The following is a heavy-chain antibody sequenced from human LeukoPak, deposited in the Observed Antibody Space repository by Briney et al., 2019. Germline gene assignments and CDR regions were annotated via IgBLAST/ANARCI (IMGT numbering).Heavy chain of an antibody. Sequence: PPETLSLTCTVSGGSISSSSYYWGWIRQPPGKGLEWIGSIYYSGSTYYNPSLKSRVTISVDTSKNQFSLKLSSVTAADTAVYYCARLKYWYFDLWGRGTLVTVSS. CDR3: ARLKYWYFDL. J-gene: IGHJ2*01. CDR2: IYYSGST. V-gene: IGHV4-39*01. CDR1: GGSISSSSYY.